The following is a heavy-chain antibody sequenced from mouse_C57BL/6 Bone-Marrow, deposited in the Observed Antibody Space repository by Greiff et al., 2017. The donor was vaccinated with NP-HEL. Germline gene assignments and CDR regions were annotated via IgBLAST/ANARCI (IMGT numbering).Heavy chain of an antibody. D-gene: IGHD2-5*01. Sequence: QVQLQQPGAELVIPGASVKLSCKASGYTFTSYWMHWVKQRPGQGLEWIGEIDPSDSYTNYNQKFKGKSTLTVDKSSSTAYMQLSSLTSEDSAVYYCARGSKRYAMDYWGQGTSVTVSS. J-gene: IGHJ4*01. CDR3: ARGSKRYAMDY. CDR2: IDPSDSYT. V-gene: IGHV1-69*01. CDR1: GYTFTSYW.